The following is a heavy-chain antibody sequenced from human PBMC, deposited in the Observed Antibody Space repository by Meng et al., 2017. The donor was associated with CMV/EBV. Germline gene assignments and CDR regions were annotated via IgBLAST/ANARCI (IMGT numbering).Heavy chain of an antibody. V-gene: IGHV3-30-3*01. J-gene: IGHJ3*02. CDR1: GFTFSSYA. Sequence: GESLKISCVASGFTFSSYAMHWVRQAPGKGLEWVAVISYDGSNKYYADSVKGRFTISRDNSKNTLYLQMNSLRAEDTAVYYCARERLLRWGGAFDIWGQGTMVTVSS. CDR2: ISYDGSNK. CDR3: ARERLLRWGGAFDI. D-gene: IGHD2-21*01.